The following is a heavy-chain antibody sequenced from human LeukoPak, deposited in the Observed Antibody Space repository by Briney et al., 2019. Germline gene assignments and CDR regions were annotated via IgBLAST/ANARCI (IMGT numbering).Heavy chain of an antibody. CDR3: TRPWQRRYYMDV. Sequence: SETLSLTCAVYGESFSGYYWTWVRQPPGKGLEWIGDINHSGRTTYNPSLNSRVIISVDTSKNLFPLILTFVTAADTAVYYCTRPWQRRYYMDVWGKGTTVAVSS. J-gene: IGHJ6*03. V-gene: IGHV4-34*01. CDR2: INHSGRT. CDR1: GESFSGYY.